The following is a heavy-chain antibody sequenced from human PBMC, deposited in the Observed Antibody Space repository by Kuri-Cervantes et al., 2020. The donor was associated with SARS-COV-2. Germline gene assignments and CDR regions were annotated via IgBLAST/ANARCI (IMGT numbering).Heavy chain of an antibody. CDR3: ATHYDFWSAFDY. J-gene: IGHJ4*02. V-gene: IGHV4-39*01. CDR1: GGSFSSYY. CDR2: IYYSGST. Sequence: SQTLSHTCAVYGGSFSSYYWVWIRQPPGKGLEWIGSIYYSGSTYYNPSLKSRVTISVDTSKNQFSLKLSSVTAADTAVYYCATHYDFWSAFDYWGQGTLVTVSS. D-gene: IGHD3-3*01.